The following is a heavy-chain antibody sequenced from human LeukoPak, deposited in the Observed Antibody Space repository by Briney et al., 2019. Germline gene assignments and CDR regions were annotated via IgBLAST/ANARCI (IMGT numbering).Heavy chain of an antibody. J-gene: IGHJ4*02. V-gene: IGHV4-34*01. CDR2: INHSGST. Sequence: SETLSLTCAVYGGSSSGYYWSWIRQPPGKGLEWIGEINHSGSTNYNPSLKSRVTISVDTSKNQFSLKLSSVTAADTAVYYCARAWVGATTYFDYWGQGTLVTVSS. D-gene: IGHD1-26*01. CDR1: GGSSSGYY. CDR3: ARAWVGATTYFDY.